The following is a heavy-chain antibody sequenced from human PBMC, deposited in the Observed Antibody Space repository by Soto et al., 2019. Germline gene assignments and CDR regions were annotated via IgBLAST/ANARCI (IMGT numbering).Heavy chain of an antibody. CDR2: INPNSGGT. CDR1: GYTFTGYY. Sequence: ASVKVSCKASGYTFTGYYMHWVRQAPGQGLEWMGWINPNSGGTNYAQKFQGWVTMTRDTSISTAYMELSRLRSDDTAVYYCARAGYSGYDVLPIYLMDVWGKGTTVTVSS. D-gene: IGHD5-12*01. V-gene: IGHV1-2*04. CDR3: ARAGYSGYDVLPIYLMDV. J-gene: IGHJ6*03.